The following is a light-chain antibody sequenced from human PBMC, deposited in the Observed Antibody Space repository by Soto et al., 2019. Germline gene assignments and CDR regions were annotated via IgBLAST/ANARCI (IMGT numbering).Light chain of an antibody. V-gene: IGKV1-9*01. CDR3: QQLNSYPLT. CDR1: QGISSY. CDR2: AAS. J-gene: IGKJ4*01. Sequence: IQLTQSPSSLSASVGDRVTITCRASQGISSYLAWYQQTPGKAPKLLIYAASTLQSGVTSRFSGSGSGTDFTLTISSLKPEDFATYYCQQLNSYPLTFGGGTKVEIK.